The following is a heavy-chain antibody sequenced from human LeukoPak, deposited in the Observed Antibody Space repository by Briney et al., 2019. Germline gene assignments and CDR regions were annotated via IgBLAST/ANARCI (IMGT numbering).Heavy chain of an antibody. CDR3: ATHSSGYYYVYPLWQH. J-gene: IGHJ1*01. CDR1: GGTFSSYA. CDR2: IIPVFGTA. Sequence: SVKVSCKASGGTFSSYAISWVRQAPGQGLEWMGGIIPVFGTAIYAQRFQGRVTITADESTSTAYMALSTLRSEDTAVYYCATHSSGYYYVYPLWQHRGQGTLVTVSS. V-gene: IGHV1-69*13. D-gene: IGHD3-22*01.